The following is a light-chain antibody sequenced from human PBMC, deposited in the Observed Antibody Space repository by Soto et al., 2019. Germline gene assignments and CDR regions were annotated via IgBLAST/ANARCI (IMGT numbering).Light chain of an antibody. CDR1: QSLSSN. Sequence: EIVMTQSPATLSASPGERATLSCRASQSLSSNLAWYQHKPGQAPRLLIYGASTRATGIPARFSGSGSGTEFTLTISSLQSEDFAVYYCQQYSNWPPITFGQGTRLEIK. V-gene: IGKV3D-15*01. CDR3: QQYSNWPPIT. CDR2: GAS. J-gene: IGKJ5*01.